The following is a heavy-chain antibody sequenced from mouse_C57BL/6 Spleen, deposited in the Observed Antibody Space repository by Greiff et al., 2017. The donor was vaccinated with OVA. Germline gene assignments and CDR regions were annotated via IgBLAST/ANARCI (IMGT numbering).Heavy chain of an antibody. Sequence: VQLQQSGPELVKPGASVKLSCKASGYAFSSSWMNWVKQRPGQGLEWIGRIYPGDGDTNYNGKFKGKATLTADKSSSTAYMQLSSLTSEDSAVYFCARGGVVATDYWGQGTTLTVSS. V-gene: IGHV1-82*01. CDR2: IYPGDGDT. CDR3: ARGGVVATDY. D-gene: IGHD1-1*01. CDR1: GYAFSSSW. J-gene: IGHJ2*01.